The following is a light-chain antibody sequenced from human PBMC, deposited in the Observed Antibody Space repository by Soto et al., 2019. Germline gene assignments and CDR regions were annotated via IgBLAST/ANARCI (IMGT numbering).Light chain of an antibody. CDR1: QDVSSY. CDR2: GAS. V-gene: IGKV1-8*01. CDR3: QEYHSYPRT. J-gene: IGKJ1*01. Sequence: AIRMTQSPSSFSASTGDRVTITCRASQDVSSYLAWYQQKPGKAPKVLIYGASTLQSGVPPRFSGSGSGTDFNFTISRLQPEDFATYYCQEYHSYPRTFGQGTKVESK.